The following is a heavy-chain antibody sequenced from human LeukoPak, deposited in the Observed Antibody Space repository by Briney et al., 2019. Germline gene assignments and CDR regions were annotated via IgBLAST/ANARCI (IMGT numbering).Heavy chain of an antibody. Sequence: SETLSLTCTVSGYSISGDYYWGWIRPPPGKGLEWRGIIYHSGTTYYNPSLKSRVTISVDTSKNQFSLKLSSVTAADTAVYYCARYDVWGTYRAFDYWGQGTLVTVSS. CDR1: GYSISGDYY. D-gene: IGHD3-16*02. V-gene: IGHV4-38-2*02. CDR2: IYHSGTT. J-gene: IGHJ4*02. CDR3: ARYDVWGTYRAFDY.